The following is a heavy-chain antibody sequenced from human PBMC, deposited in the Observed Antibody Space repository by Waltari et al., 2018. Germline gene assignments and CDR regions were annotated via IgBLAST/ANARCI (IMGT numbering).Heavy chain of an antibody. D-gene: IGHD6-13*01. CDR3: ARAKAAAGALYYYGMDV. Sequence: QVQLVQSGAEVKNPGASVKVSCKASGYTFTDYYIHWVRQAPGQGLEWMGWLNPKGGNTKDAQKFQGRVTMTRDTSMSTAYRELSRLTSDDTAVYYCARAKAAAGALYYYGMDVWGQGTTVTVSS. V-gene: IGHV1-2*02. J-gene: IGHJ6*02. CDR2: LNPKGGNT. CDR1: GYTFTDYY.